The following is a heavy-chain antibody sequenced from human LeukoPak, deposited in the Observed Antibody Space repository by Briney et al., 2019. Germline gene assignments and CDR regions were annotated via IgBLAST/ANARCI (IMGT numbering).Heavy chain of an antibody. Sequence: SETLSLTCAVSGYSISSVYYWGWVRPPPGKGLEWIGSIYHSGSTHYNPSLKSRVTISVDTSKNQFSLKLSSVTAADTAVYYCARNGTSSYFDYWGQGTLVTVSS. CDR2: IYHSGST. V-gene: IGHV4-38-2*01. D-gene: IGHD2-2*01. J-gene: IGHJ4*02. CDR3: ARNGTSSYFDY. CDR1: GYSISSVYY.